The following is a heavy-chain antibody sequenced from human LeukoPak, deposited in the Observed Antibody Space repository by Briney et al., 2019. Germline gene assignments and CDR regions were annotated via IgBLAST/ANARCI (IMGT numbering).Heavy chain of an antibody. D-gene: IGHD2-2*01. V-gene: IGHV4-39*07. CDR3: ARDSGYCSSTSCRVGYFDY. Sequence: SETLSLTCTVSGGSISSSSYYWGWIRQPPGKGLEWIGSIYYSGSTYYNPSLKSRVTISVDTSKNQFSLKLSSVTAADTAVYYCARDSGYCSSTSCRVGYFDYWGQGTLVTVSS. CDR2: IYYSGST. CDR1: GGSISSSSYY. J-gene: IGHJ4*02.